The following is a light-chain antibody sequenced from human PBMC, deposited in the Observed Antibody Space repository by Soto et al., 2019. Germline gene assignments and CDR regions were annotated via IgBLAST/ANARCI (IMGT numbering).Light chain of an antibody. CDR2: AAS. V-gene: IGKV3-20*01. J-gene: IGKJ1*01. CDR1: QTVSSNY. Sequence: EIVLTQSPGTLSLSPGERATLSCRASQTVSSNYLAWYQQKPGQAPRLLIYAASTRATGIPDRFSGSGSGTDFTLSISRLEPEDFAVYYCQQYGSSFWTFGQGTKVDIK. CDR3: QQYGSSFWT.